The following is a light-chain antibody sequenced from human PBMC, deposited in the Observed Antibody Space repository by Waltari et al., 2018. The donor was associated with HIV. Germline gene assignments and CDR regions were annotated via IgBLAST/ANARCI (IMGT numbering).Light chain of an antibody. Sequence: QSALTQPPSASGSPGQSVTISCTGTSSDVGGYNYVSWYQQRPGKAPKLMIYEVSKRPAGVPDRFSGSKSGNTASLTVSGLQAEDEADYYGSSYAGSNNLVFGGGTKLTVL. V-gene: IGLV2-8*01. CDR2: EVS. J-gene: IGLJ2*01. CDR1: SSDVGGYNY. CDR3: SSYAGSNNLV.